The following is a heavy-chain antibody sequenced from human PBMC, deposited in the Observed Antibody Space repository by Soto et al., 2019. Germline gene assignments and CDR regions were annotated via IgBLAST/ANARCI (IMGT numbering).Heavy chain of an antibody. J-gene: IGHJ4*02. V-gene: IGHV3-7*03. Sequence: EVQLVESGGGLVQPGGSLRLSCAASEFTFSNFWMSWVRQAPGKGLEWVANIKEDGSEKYYVDSVKSRFTISRDSAKKSLYLQMDSLRAEDTAVYYCARLRKGGYCDYWGQGALVTVST. CDR2: IKEDGSEK. CDR1: EFTFSNFW. CDR3: ARLRKGGYCDY. D-gene: IGHD1-26*01.